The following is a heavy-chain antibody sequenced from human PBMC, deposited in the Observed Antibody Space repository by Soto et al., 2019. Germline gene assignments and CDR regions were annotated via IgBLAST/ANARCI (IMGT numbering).Heavy chain of an antibody. CDR2: IYCDDDK. V-gene: IGHV2-5*02. J-gene: IGHJ4*02. CDR1: GFSLSTSAVG. D-gene: IGHD1-7*01. CDR3: TRRRVRHGRGITRTFYFDY. Sequence: QITLKESGPTLVNPTQTLTLTCTFSGFSLSTSAVGVGWIRQPPGKALEWLELIYCDDDKQYSPSLKSRLTITKDTSKNQVGLTMTNLDPVDTATYYCTRRRVRHGRGITRTFYFDYWGQGTLVIVSS.